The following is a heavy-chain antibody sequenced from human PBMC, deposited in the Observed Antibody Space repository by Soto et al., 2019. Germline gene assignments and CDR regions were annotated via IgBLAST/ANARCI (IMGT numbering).Heavy chain of an antibody. V-gene: IGHV1-69*13. CDR2: IIPIFGTA. CDR1: GGTFSSYA. CDR3: ARREDSSSWYQYYYYGMDV. Sequence: VASVKVSCKASGGTFSSYAISWVRQAPGQGLEWMGGIIPIFGTANYAQKFQGRVTITADESTSTAYMELSSLRSEDTAVYYCARREDSSSWYQYYYYGMDVWGQGTTVTVSS. J-gene: IGHJ6*02. D-gene: IGHD6-13*01.